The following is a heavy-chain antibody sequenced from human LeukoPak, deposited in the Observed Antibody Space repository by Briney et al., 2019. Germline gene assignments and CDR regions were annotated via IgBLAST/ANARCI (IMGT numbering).Heavy chain of an antibody. CDR3: ARGKDGYNELDY. Sequence: GGSPRLSCAASGFTFSSYDMHWVRQATGKGLEWVSAIGTAGDTYYPGSVKGRFTISRENAKNSLYLQMNSLRAGDTAVYYCARGKDGYNELDYWGQGTLVTVSS. J-gene: IGHJ4*02. CDR2: IGTAGDT. CDR1: GFTFSSYD. D-gene: IGHD5-24*01. V-gene: IGHV3-13*01.